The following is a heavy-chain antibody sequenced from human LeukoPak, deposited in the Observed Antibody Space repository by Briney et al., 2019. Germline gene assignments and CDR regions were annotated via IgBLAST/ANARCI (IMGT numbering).Heavy chain of an antibody. V-gene: IGHV1-18*01. CDR3: ARSGRGTYYYFDL. D-gene: IGHD1-26*01. Sequence: ASVRVSCKASGYSFTRYGISWVRQAPGQGLEGMGWISGSNGNTNYAQKFQGRVTMTTDTSTGTAYMDLRNLRFDDTAVYFCARSGRGTYYYFDLWGQGTLVTVSS. J-gene: IGHJ4*02. CDR1: GYSFTRYG. CDR2: ISGSNGNT.